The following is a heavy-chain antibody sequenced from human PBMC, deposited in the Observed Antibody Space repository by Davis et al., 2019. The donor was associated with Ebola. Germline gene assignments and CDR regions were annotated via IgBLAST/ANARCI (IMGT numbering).Heavy chain of an antibody. CDR2: IYPNSGGT. Sequence: ASVKVSCKTSGYTFTGHYFHWVRQAPGQGLEWMGWIYPNSGGTNYAQKFQGRLTVTRDTSISTAYMELSALTSDDTAVYYCARSGYNSGFTRFYFDFWGQGTLVTVSS. D-gene: IGHD6-19*01. CDR1: GYTFTGHY. J-gene: IGHJ4*02. CDR3: ARSGYNSGFTRFYFDF. V-gene: IGHV1-2*02.